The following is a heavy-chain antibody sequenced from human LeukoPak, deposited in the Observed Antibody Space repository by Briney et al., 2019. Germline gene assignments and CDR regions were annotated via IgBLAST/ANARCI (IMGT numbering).Heavy chain of an antibody. CDR1: GGSISSGSYY. J-gene: IGHJ5*02. CDR3: ARGGGLARPRAWFGP. CDR2: IYTSGST. Sequence: SETLSLTCTVSGGSISSGSYYWSWIRQPVGKGLEWIGRIYTSGSTNYNPSLKSRVTISVDTSKNQFSLKLSSVTAADTAVYYCARGGGLARPRAWFGPWGQGTLVTVSS. V-gene: IGHV4-61*02. D-gene: IGHD3-10*01.